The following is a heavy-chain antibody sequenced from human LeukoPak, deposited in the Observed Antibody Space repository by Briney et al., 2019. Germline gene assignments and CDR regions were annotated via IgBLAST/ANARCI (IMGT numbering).Heavy chain of an antibody. CDR2: ISAYNGNT. Sequence: ASVKVSCKASGYTFTSYGISWVRPAPGQGLEWMGWISAYNGNTNYAQKLQGRVTMTTDTSTSTAYMELRSLRSDDTAVYYCAMVADDWYFDLWGRGTLVTVSS. CDR3: AMVADDWYFDL. V-gene: IGHV1-18*01. CDR1: GYTFTSYG. J-gene: IGHJ2*01.